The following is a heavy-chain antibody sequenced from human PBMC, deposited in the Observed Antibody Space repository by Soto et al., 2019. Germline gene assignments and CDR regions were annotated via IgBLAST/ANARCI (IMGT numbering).Heavy chain of an antibody. CDR3: VGGFYDSRGYSSPFDY. Sequence: SSVTLSLTCTNSVDPIRSDYCNWIRQPPRKRLEWIASIYYTGSTNHNPPRRSRVPILLDTSKNQFSLQLVYVTAADTAVYFCVGGFYDSRGYSSPFDYWGQGIVVTVSS. CDR2: IYYTGST. CDR1: VDPIRSDY. J-gene: IGHJ4*02. D-gene: IGHD3-22*01. V-gene: IGHV4-59*01.